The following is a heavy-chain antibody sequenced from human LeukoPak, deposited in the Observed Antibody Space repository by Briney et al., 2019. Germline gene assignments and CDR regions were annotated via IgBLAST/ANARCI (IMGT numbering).Heavy chain of an antibody. J-gene: IGHJ4*02. Sequence: SETLSLTCTVSGGSISSGGYYWRWIRQHPGKGLEWIGYIYYSGSTYYNPSLKSRVTISVDTSKNQFSLKLSSVTAADTAVYYCASSGSGYDWRYWGQGTLVTVSS. CDR1: GGSISSGGYY. V-gene: IGHV4-31*03. CDR2: IYYSGST. CDR3: ASSGSGYDWRY. D-gene: IGHD5-12*01.